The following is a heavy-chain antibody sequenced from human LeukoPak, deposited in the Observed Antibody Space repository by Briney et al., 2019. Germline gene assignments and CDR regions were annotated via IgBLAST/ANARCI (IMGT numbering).Heavy chain of an antibody. CDR2: IGNSGRPL. CDR3: TRDPDTSSKVDY. V-gene: IGHV3-11*01. CDR1: GFTFSVHY. Sequence: GGSLRLSCAASGFTFSVHYMSWIRQAPGKGPEWVSYIGNSGRPLWYADSVKGRFTISRDNAKNSLFLQMNSLRAEDTAVYYCTRDPDTSSKVDYWGQGTRVTVSS. J-gene: IGHJ4*02. D-gene: IGHD5-18*01.